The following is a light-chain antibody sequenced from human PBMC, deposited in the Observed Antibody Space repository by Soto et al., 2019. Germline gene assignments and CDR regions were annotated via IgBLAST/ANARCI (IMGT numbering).Light chain of an antibody. V-gene: IGLV7-46*01. J-gene: IGLJ1*01. CDR2: DTS. CDR1: TGAVTSGHY. CDR3: LLSYSGADYV. Sequence: QAVVTQEPSLTVSPGGTVTLTCGSSTGAVTSGHYPYWFQQKPGQAPRTLIYDTSNKHSWTPARFSGSLLGGKAALTLSGAQPADEAEYYCLLSYSGADYVFGTGTKLTVL.